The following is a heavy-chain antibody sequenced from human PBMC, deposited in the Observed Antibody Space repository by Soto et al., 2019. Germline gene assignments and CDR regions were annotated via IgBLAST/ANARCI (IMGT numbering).Heavy chain of an antibody. CDR1: GFTFSGYA. Sequence: PGGSLRLSCAASGFTFSGYAMHWVRQASGKGLEWVGRIRSKGNNYATEYAASVKGRFTISRDDSRNTAFLQMNSLRTEDTAMYYCSRWSVTGNYYGMDVWGQGTTVTVSS. D-gene: IGHD6-19*01. V-gene: IGHV3-73*01. CDR2: IRSKGNNYAT. CDR3: SRWSVTGNYYGMDV. J-gene: IGHJ6*02.